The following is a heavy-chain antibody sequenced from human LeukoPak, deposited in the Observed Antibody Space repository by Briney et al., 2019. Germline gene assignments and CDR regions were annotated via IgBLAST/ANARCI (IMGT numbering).Heavy chain of an antibody. CDR1: GGTFSRYA. J-gene: IGHJ6*02. CDR3: ASPIVVVPAARNYGMDV. V-gene: IGHV1-69*13. Sequence: SVKLSCKASGGTFSRYAISWVRQAPGQGLEWMGGISPIFGTGNYAQKFQGRGTITADESTSTAYMEVSSLRSEDTAVYYCASPIVVVPAARNYGMDVWGQGTTVTVS. D-gene: IGHD2-2*01. CDR2: ISPIFGTG.